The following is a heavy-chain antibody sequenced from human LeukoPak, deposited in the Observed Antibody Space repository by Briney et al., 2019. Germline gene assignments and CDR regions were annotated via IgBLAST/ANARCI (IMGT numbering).Heavy chain of an antibody. CDR3: AKDGTNLYSSGWAADY. CDR2: ISYDGSNK. V-gene: IGHV3-30*18. J-gene: IGHJ4*02. Sequence: PGRSLRLSCAASGFTFSSYGMHWVRQAPGKGLEWVAVISYDGSNKYYADSVKGRFTISRDNSKNTLYLQMNSLRAEDTAVYYYAKDGTNLYSSGWAADYWGQGTLVTVSS. CDR1: GFTFSSYG. D-gene: IGHD6-19*01.